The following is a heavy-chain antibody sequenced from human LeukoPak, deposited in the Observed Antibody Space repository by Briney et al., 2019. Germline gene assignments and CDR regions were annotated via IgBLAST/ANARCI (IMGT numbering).Heavy chain of an antibody. CDR3: ARWGPGYFDY. CDR2: TYYRSNWND. Sequence: SQTLSLTCAISGDSVSSNSAAWNWIRRSTSRGLEWLGRTYYRSNWNDDYAVPVKSRITINPDTSKNQFSLQLNSVTPEDTAVYYCARWGPGYFDYWGQGILVIVSS. V-gene: IGHV6-1*01. J-gene: IGHJ4*02. D-gene: IGHD3-16*01. CDR1: GDSVSSNSAA.